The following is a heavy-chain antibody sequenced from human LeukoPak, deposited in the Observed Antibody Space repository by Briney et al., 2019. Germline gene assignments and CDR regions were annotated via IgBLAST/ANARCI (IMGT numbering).Heavy chain of an antibody. CDR3: ARGREYQLPEEYYFDY. J-gene: IGHJ4*02. V-gene: IGHV4-4*02. Sequence: SETLSLTCAVSGGSISSSNWWSWVRQPPGKGLEWIGEIYHSGSTSYNPSLKSRVTISVDKSKNQFSLKLSSVTAADTAVYYCARGREYQLPEEYYFDYWGQGTLVTVSS. CDR1: GGSISSSNW. CDR2: IYHSGST. D-gene: IGHD2-2*01.